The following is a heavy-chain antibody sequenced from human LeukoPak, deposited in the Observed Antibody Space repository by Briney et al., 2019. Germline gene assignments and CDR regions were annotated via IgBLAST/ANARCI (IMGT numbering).Heavy chain of an antibody. CDR2: ISGSGSYI. CDR3: AKCIVGATAPFDY. Sequence: GGSLRLSCAASGFTFSDYSMNWVRQSPRKGQEWVSCISGSGSYIYYADSLRGRFTISRDNAKNSLILQVNSLRAEDTAVYYCAKCIVGATAPFDYWGQGTLVTVSS. CDR1: GFTFSDYS. J-gene: IGHJ4*02. D-gene: IGHD1-26*01. V-gene: IGHV3-21*04.